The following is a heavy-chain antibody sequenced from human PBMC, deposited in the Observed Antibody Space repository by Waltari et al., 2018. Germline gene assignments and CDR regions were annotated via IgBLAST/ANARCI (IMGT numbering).Heavy chain of an antibody. CDR2: IYTSGGT. V-gene: IGHV4-61*02. Sequence: QVQLQESGPGLVKPSQTLSLTCTVSGGSISSGSYYWSWIRQPAGKGLEWIGRIYTSGGTNYTPSLKSRVTISVDTSKNQFSLKLSSVTAADTAVYYCARGEVSSSWYDWGYYYYYYMDVWGKGTTVTVSS. CDR3: ARGEVSSSWYDWGYYYYYYMDV. CDR1: GGSISSGSYY. D-gene: IGHD6-13*01. J-gene: IGHJ6*03.